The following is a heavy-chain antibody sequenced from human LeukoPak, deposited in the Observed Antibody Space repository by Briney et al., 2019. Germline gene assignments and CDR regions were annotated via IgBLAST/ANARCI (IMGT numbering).Heavy chain of an antibody. V-gene: IGHV1-46*01. J-gene: IGHJ4*02. CDR1: GYTFTNYY. CDR2: INPSGNST. D-gene: IGHD6-13*01. Sequence: ASVKVSCKASGYTFTNYYMHWVRQAPGQGLEWMGIINPSGNSTRYQQKFQDRVTMTRETSTRTVYMELSSLRSEDTAMYYCAGGYSSTYRIDYWGQGTLVTVSS. CDR3: AGGYSSTYRIDY.